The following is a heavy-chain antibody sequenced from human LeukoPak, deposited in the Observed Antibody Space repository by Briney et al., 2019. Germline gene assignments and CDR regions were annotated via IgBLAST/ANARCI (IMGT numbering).Heavy chain of an antibody. CDR2: IYPDDSDT. CDR3: ARERSSQGYFDF. J-gene: IGHJ4*02. V-gene: IGHV5-51*01. D-gene: IGHD6-6*01. Sequence: GESLEISCKGSGYSFTSYWIGWVRQMPGKGLGWVGIIYPDDSDTGYSPSFQGQVTISADKSISTAYLQWSSLKASDTAMYYCARERSSQGYFDFWGQGTLVTVSS. CDR1: GYSFTSYW.